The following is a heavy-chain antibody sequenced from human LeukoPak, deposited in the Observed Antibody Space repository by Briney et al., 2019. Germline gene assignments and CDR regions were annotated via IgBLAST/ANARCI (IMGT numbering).Heavy chain of an antibody. CDR2: ISGYNGYT. J-gene: IGHJ6*02. V-gene: IGHV1-18*01. Sequence: ASVKVSRKTSGYTFNNYGISWVRQAPGQGLEWMGWISGYNGYTNSAQQFQGRVTLTMDTSTSTVYMELRSLRSDDTAVYYCARWSGGSDWLYHYGMDVWGQGTTVTVSS. CDR3: ARWSGGSDWLYHYGMDV. D-gene: IGHD6-19*01. CDR1: GYTFNNYG.